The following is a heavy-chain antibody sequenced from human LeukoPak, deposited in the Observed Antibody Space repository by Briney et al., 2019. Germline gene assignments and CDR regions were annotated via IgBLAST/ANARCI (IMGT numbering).Heavy chain of an antibody. CDR2: ISGSGGST. J-gene: IGHJ4*02. Sequence: GGSLRLSCAASGFTFSSYAMSWVRQAPGKGLEWVSAISGSGGSTYYADSVKGRFTISRDNSKNTLYLQMNSLRAEDTAVYYCARDLGYSRSYFDYWGQGTLVTVSS. D-gene: IGHD7-27*01. CDR3: ARDLGYSRSYFDY. V-gene: IGHV3-23*01. CDR1: GFTFSSYA.